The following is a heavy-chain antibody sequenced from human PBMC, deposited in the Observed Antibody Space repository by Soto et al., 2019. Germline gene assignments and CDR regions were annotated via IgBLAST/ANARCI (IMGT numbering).Heavy chain of an antibody. CDR3: ARDPEVTTKFWFDP. V-gene: IGHV3-48*01. Sequence: PGGSLRLSCAASGFTFSSYSMNWVRQAPGKGLEWVSYISSSSSTIYYADSVKGRFTISRDNAKNSLYLQMNSLRAEDTAVYYCARDPEVTTKFWFDPWGQGTLVTVSS. CDR1: GFTFSSYS. CDR2: ISSSSSTI. J-gene: IGHJ5*02. D-gene: IGHD4-4*01.